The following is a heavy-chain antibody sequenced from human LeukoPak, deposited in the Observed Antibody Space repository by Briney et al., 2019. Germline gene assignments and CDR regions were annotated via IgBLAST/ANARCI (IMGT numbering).Heavy chain of an antibody. D-gene: IGHD6-13*01. J-gene: IGHJ5*02. CDR3: TTAVSSSSWYWSNWFDP. V-gene: IGHV3-15*01. CDR1: GFTFSNAW. Sequence: GGSLRLSCAASGFTFSNAWMSWVRQAPGKGLEWVGRIKSKTDGGTTDYAAPVKGRFTISRDDSKNTLYPQMDSLKTEDTAVYYCTTAVSSSSWYWSNWFDPWGQGTLVTVSS. CDR2: IKSKTDGGTT.